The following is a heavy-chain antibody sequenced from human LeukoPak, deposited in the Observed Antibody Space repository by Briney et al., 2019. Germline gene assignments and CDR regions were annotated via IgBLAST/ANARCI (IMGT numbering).Heavy chain of an antibody. J-gene: IGHJ4*02. CDR1: GGSISSYY. Sequence: SETLSLTCTVSGGSISSYYWSWIRQPPGKGLEWIGYIYYSGSTNYNPSLKSRVTISVDTSKNQFSLKLSSVTAADTAIYYCARGIESYGDYGYWGQGILVTVSS. D-gene: IGHD4-17*01. V-gene: IGHV4-59*01. CDR2: IYYSGST. CDR3: ARGIESYGDYGY.